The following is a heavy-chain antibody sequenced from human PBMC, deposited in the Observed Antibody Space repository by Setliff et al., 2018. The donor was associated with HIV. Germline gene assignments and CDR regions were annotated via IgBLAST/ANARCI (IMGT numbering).Heavy chain of an antibody. J-gene: IGHJ4*02. CDR3: ARDAGPHYGSGPPLEY. CDR2: INQSGRS. CDR1: SGSLSGYY. D-gene: IGHD3-10*01. V-gene: IGHV4-34*01. Sequence: SETLSLTCAVYSGSLSGYYWNWIRQPPGKGLEWIGEINQSGRSNYNPSLKSRVIISIDTSKNQFALKLSSVTAADTAMYYCARDAGPHYGSGPPLEYWGQGIQVTVSS.